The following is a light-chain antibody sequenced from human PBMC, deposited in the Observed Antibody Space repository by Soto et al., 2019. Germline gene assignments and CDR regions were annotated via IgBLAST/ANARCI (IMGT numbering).Light chain of an antibody. CDR1: QSLLFSSNNKTY. CDR3: QQYYSDFFA. J-gene: IGKJ2*01. V-gene: IGKV4-1*01. Sequence: DIVMTQSPDSLAVSLGERATISCKSSQSLLFSSNNKTYLTWYQHRPGQSPKMLIFWASARKSGVPERFSGSGSENDFTLTISGLQPEDAAVYYCQQYYSDFFAFGQGTRLEIK. CDR2: WAS.